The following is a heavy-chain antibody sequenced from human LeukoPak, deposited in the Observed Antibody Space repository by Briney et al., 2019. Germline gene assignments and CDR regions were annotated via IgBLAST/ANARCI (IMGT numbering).Heavy chain of an antibody. CDR2: VNAGNGNT. Sequence: ASVKVSCKASGYTFTSYAMHWVRQAPGQGLEWMGWVNAGNGNTKYSQKFQGRVTITRDTSASTAYMELSSQRSEDSAVYYCARVGGSYEIDPWGQGTLVTVSS. CDR1: GYTFTSYA. CDR3: ARVGGSYEIDP. V-gene: IGHV1-3*01. J-gene: IGHJ5*02. D-gene: IGHD1-26*01.